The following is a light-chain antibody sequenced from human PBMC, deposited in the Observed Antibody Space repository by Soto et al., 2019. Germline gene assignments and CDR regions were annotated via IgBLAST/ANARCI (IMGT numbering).Light chain of an antibody. V-gene: IGLV2-23*01. Sequence: QSVLTQPASVSGSPGQSITISCTGTSSDVGSYNLVSWYQQHPGKAPKLMIYEGSKRPSGVSNRFSGSKSGNTASLTISGLQAEDEADYYCCSCAGSSTLFGGGTKLTVL. J-gene: IGLJ2*01. CDR1: SSDVGSYNL. CDR3: CSCAGSSTL. CDR2: EGS.